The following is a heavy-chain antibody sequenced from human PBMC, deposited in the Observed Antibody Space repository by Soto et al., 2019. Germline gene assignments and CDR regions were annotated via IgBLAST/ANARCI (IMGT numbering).Heavy chain of an antibody. CDR2: FDPEDGET. V-gene: IGHV1-24*01. J-gene: IGHJ4*02. D-gene: IGHD3-10*01. CDR3: ATVVLPDYYGVSPFDY. CDR1: GYTLTELS. Sequence: GASVKVSCKVSGYTLTELSMHWVRQAPGKGLEWMGGFDPEDGETIYAQKFQGRVTMTEDTSTDTAYMELSSLRSEDTAVYYCATVVLPDYYGVSPFDYWGQGTLVTVSS.